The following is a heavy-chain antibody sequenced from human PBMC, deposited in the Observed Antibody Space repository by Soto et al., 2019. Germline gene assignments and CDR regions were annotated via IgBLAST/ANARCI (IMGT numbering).Heavy chain of an antibody. V-gene: IGHV4-59*01. CDR2: IYYSGST. CDR1: GGSISSYY. J-gene: IGHJ6*02. Sequence: ASETLSLTCTVSGGSISSYYWSWIRQPPGKGLEWIGYIYYSGSTNYNPSLKSRVTISVDTSKNQFSLKLSSVTAADTAVYYCARDSTVSEPVVADSARGMDVWGQGTTVTVSS. CDR3: ARDSTVSEPVVADSARGMDV. D-gene: IGHD2-15*01.